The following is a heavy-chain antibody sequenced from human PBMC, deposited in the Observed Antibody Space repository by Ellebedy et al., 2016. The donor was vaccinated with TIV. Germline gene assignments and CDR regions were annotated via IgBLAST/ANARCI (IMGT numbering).Heavy chain of an antibody. CDR3: ASDGGAQYNWFDP. CDR2: IYHGALT. Sequence: MPSETLSLTCTVSGGSIPSSAYYWGWLRQAPGMGLEWIGSIYHGALTSYNPSLKSRVTISIDTSKNQFFLRLNSVTAADTAVYYCASDGGAQYNWFDPWGQGTLVTVSS. CDR1: GGSIPSSAYY. J-gene: IGHJ5*02. V-gene: IGHV4-39*07. D-gene: IGHD3-16*01.